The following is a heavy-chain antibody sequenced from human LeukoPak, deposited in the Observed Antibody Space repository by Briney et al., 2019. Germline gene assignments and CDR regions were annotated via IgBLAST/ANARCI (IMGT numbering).Heavy chain of an antibody. CDR1: GGSISSYY. CDR2: IYTSGST. J-gene: IGHJ6*03. Sequence: PSETLSLTCTVSGGSISSYYWSWIRQPAGKGLEWIGRIYTSGSTNYNPSLKSRVTMSVDTSKNQSSLKLSSVTAADTAVYYCARDYQVVHFYYYMDVWGKGSTVTVSS. V-gene: IGHV4-4*07. CDR3: ARDYQVVHFYYYMDV. D-gene: IGHD2-2*01.